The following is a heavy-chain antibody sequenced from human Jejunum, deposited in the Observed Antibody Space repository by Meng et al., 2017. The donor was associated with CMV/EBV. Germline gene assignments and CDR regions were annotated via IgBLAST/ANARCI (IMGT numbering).Heavy chain of an antibody. V-gene: IGHV3-30*18. Sequence: AVTGRIFDNYEMHRVRQETGKELDWVAVISYDGSNQKYADSVRGRCTISRDNSKNTLYLQMNSLSAEDTAIYYCAKGFSSSWYFFDYWGQGTLVTVSS. J-gene: IGHJ4*02. D-gene: IGHD6-13*01. CDR1: GRIFDNYE. CDR2: ISYDGSNQ. CDR3: AKGFSSSWYFFDY.